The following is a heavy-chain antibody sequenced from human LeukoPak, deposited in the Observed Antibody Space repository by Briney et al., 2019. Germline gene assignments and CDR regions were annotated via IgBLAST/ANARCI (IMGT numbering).Heavy chain of an antibody. V-gene: IGHV3-30*03. CDR3: AQRGGLDF. Sequence: GSLRLSCAASGFTFRNYGMHWIRQAPGKGLEWVGVATIDERSVFCADSVQGRFTISRDNSKNTLYLQMNSLRAEDTAVYYCAQRGGLDFWGQGTLVPVSS. CDR1: GFTFRNYG. CDR2: ATIDERSV. D-gene: IGHD3-16*01. J-gene: IGHJ4*02.